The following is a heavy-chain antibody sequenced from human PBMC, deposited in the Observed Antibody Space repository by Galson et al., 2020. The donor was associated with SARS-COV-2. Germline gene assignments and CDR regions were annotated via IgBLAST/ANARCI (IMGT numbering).Heavy chain of an antibody. CDR1: GFSVSTGVG. CDR2: IYSDDDK. J-gene: IGHJ4*02. CDR3: AYKPRGTTCYSY. V-gene: IGHV2-5*02. Sequence: KMSGPTLVKPTQTLTLTCTFSGFSVSTGVGVGWIRQPPGKALEWLALIYSDDDKMYRPSLRTRLNITKDTSKNQVVLTLANMDPLDTATYYCAYKPRGTTCYSYWGQGALVAVST. D-gene: IGHD2-15*01.